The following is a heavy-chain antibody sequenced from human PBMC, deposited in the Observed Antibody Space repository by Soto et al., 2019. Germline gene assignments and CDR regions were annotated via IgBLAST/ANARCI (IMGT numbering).Heavy chain of an antibody. CDR2: IGSSSNYI. J-gene: IGHJ6*02. D-gene: IGHD2-2*01. Sequence: GGSLRLSCGASGFTFTTYSLTWVRQAPGKGLEWVASIGSSSNYIYYADSAKGRFTISRDNAKNSLFLQMNSLRAEDTAVYYCATLTYCSSSSCPNYYYVMDVWGQGTTVTVSS. CDR1: GFTFTTYS. CDR3: ATLTYCSSSSCPNYYYVMDV. V-gene: IGHV3-21*06.